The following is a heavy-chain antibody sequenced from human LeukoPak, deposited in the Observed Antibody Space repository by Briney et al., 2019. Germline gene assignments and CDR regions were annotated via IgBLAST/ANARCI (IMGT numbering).Heavy chain of an antibody. CDR3: ARVNYYDSSGYDGEYYFDY. Sequence: ASVKVSCKASGYTLTSYAMNWVRQAPGQGLEWMGWINTNTGNPTYAQGFTGRFVFSLDTSVSTAYLQISSLKAEDTAVYYCARVNYYDSSGYDGEYYFDYWGQGTLVTVSS. D-gene: IGHD3-22*01. V-gene: IGHV7-4-1*02. J-gene: IGHJ4*02. CDR1: GYTLTSYA. CDR2: INTNTGNP.